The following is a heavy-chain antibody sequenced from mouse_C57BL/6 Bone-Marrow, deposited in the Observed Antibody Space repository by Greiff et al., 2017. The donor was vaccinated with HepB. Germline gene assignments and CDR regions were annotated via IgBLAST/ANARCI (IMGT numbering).Heavy chain of an antibody. CDR1: GFTFSDYY. CDR3: ARLDGYYGSAMDY. Sequence: LQQSGGGLVQPGGSLKLSCAASGFTFSDYYMYWVRQTPEKRLEWVAYISNGGGSTYYPDTVKGRFTISRDNAKNTLYLQMSRLKSEDTAMYYCARLDGYYGSAMDYWGQGTSVTVSS. D-gene: IGHD2-3*01. J-gene: IGHJ4*01. CDR2: ISNGGGST. V-gene: IGHV5-12*01.